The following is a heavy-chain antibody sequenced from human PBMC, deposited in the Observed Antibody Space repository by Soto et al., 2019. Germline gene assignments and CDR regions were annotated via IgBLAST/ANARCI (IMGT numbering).Heavy chain of an antibody. D-gene: IGHD3-3*01. CDR2: IDWDDDK. J-gene: IGHJ6*02. CDR3: ARSPYYDFWSGYYPNYYYGMDV. Sequence: SGPTLVNPTQTLTLTCTFSGFSLSTSGMCVSWIRQPPGKALEWLALIDWDDDKHYSTSLKTRLTIPKDTSKNQVVLTMTNMDPVDTATYYCARSPYYDFWSGYYPNYYYGMDVWGQGTTVTVSS. V-gene: IGHV2-70*01. CDR1: GFSLSTSGMC.